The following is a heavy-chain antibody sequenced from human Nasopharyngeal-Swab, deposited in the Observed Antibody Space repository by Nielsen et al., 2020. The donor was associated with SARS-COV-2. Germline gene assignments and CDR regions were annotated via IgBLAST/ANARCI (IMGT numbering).Heavy chain of an antibody. J-gene: IGHJ4*02. D-gene: IGHD6-13*01. CDR1: GFTFSSYW. CDR2: IKQDGSEK. CDR3: ARFTRTAAAKYYFDY. V-gene: IGHV3-7*01. Sequence: GGSLRLSCAASGFTFSSYWMSWVRQAPGKGLEWVANIKQDGSEKYYVDSVKGRFTISRDNAKNSLYLQMNSLRAEDTAVYYCARFTRTAAAKYYFDYWGQGTLVTV.